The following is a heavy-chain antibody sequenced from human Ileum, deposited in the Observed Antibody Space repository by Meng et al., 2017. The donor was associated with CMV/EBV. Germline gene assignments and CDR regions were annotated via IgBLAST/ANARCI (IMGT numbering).Heavy chain of an antibody. CDR1: GFTFSIYA. V-gene: IGHV3-23*01. CDR2: IVASGSST. CDR3: ARYCRTTRCYEKDSGHYFGMDV. D-gene: IGHD2-2*01. J-gene: IGHJ6*02. Sequence: GGSLRLSCAASGFTFSIYAMTGVRKAPGKGREWVSSIVASGSSTYYADSVQGRFTISRDNSKSTLYLHMNSLRVEDMAIYYCARYCRTTRCYEKDSGHYFGMDVWGQGTTVTVSS.